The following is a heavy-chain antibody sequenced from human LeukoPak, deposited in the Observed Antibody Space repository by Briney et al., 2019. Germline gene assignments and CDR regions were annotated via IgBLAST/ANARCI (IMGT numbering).Heavy chain of an antibody. D-gene: IGHD2-8*01. CDR2: INSDGSST. V-gene: IGHV3-74*01. Sequence: GESLKISCAASGFTFSSYWMHWVRQAPGKGLAWVSRINSDGSSTSYADSVKGRFTISRDNAKNTLYLQMNSLRAEDTAVYYCARDPMLAYYFDYWGQGTLVTVSS. J-gene: IGHJ4*02. CDR3: ARDPMLAYYFDY. CDR1: GFTFSSYW.